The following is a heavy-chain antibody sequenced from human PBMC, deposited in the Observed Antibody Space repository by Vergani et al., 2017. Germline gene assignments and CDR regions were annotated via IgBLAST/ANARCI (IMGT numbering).Heavy chain of an antibody. D-gene: IGHD3-22*01. J-gene: IGHJ4*02. V-gene: IGHV4-4*03. Sequence: QVQLQESGPGLVKPPGTLSLTCAVSGDSISSSNWWNWVRQPPGKGLEWIGYIYSTGSTHHNPSLRRRINMSVDTSKNQFSLKLNSVTAADTAMYYCARMGGYDEGDAFRIGYFDSWGPGILVTVSS. CDR2: IYSTGST. CDR3: ARMGGYDEGDAFRIGYFDS. CDR1: GDSISSSNW.